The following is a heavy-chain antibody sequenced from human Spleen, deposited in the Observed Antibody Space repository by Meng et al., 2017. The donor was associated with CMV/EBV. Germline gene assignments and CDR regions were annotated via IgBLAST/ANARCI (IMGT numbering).Heavy chain of an antibody. V-gene: IGHV3-33*01. J-gene: IGHJ4*02. D-gene: IGHD2-2*01. CDR2: IWNDGSSK. Sequence: GGSLRLSCAVSGFSFSRYRYGIHWVCQAPGKGLEWVADIWNDGSSKFYADSVKGRFTISRDNSKNSLYLQMNSLRAEDTAVYYCARDFTSTRGGKGYCSSTSCYPDYWGQGTLVTVSS. CDR3: ARDFTSTRGGKGYCSSTSCYPDY. CDR1: GFSFSRYRYG.